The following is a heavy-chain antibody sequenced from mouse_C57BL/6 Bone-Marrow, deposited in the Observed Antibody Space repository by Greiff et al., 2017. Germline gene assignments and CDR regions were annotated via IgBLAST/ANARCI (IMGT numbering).Heavy chain of an antibody. CDR1: GFTFSSYT. D-gene: IGHD1-1*01. Sequence: EVMLVESGGGLVKPGGSLKLSCAASGFTFSSYTMSWVRQTPEKRLEWVATISGGGGNTYYPDSVKGRFTISRDNAKNNLYLQMSSLRSEDTALYYCARGGPYYYGSSFYYYAMDYWGQGTSVTVSS. CDR2: ISGGGGNT. CDR3: ARGGPYYYGSSFYYYAMDY. J-gene: IGHJ4*01. V-gene: IGHV5-9*01.